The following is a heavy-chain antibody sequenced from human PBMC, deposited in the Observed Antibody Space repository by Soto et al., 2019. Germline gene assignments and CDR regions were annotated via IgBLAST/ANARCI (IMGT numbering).Heavy chain of an antibody. D-gene: IGHD2-2*01. CDR2: MNPNSGNT. V-gene: IGHV1-8*01. J-gene: IGHJ3*02. CDR1: GYTFTSYD. Sequence: ASVKVSCKASGYTFTSYDINWVRQATGQGLEWMGWMNPNSGNTGYAQKFQGRVTMTRNTSISTAYMELSSLRSEDTAVYYCARLCTSCYSFAFDIWGQGTMVTVSS. CDR3: ARLCTSCYSFAFDI.